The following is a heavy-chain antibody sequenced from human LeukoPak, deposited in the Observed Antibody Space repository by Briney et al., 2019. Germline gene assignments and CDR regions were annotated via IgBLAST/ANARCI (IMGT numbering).Heavy chain of an antibody. CDR1: GYTFTGYY. D-gene: IGHD2-2*01. CDR3: ARNTAIVVVPAADY. V-gene: IGHV1-2*02. CDR2: INPNSGGT. Sequence: ASVKVSCKPSGYTFTGYYMHWVRQAPGQGLEWMGWINPNSGGTNYAQTFQGRVTMTRDTSISTAYMEVSRLRSDDTAVYYCARNTAIVVVPAADYWGQGTLVTVSS. J-gene: IGHJ4*02.